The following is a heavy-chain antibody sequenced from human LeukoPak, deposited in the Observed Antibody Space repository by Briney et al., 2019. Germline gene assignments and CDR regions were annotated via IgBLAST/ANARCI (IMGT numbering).Heavy chain of an antibody. D-gene: IGHD5-18*01. Sequence: SETLSLTCTVSGGSISRSNYYWGWIRQPPGKGLEWVGSISYSGSTYYTPSLKSRVTISVDTSKNQFSLKLTSVTAADTAVYYCARLDTTIVLFDYWGQGTLVTVSS. V-gene: IGHV4-39*01. CDR2: ISYSGST. CDR1: GGSISRSNYY. CDR3: ARLDTTIVLFDY. J-gene: IGHJ4*02.